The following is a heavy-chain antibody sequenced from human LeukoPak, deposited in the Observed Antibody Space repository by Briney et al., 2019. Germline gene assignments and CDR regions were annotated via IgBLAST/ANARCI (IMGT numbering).Heavy chain of an antibody. D-gene: IGHD3-9*01. CDR1: GGSISSYY. Sequence: SETLSLTCTVSGGSISSYYWSWIRQPPGKGLEWIGYIYYSGSTNYNPSLKSRVTISVDTSKNQFSLKLSSVTAADTAVYYCARGPSNYDILTGYRWFDPWGQGTLDTVSS. V-gene: IGHV4-59*01. J-gene: IGHJ5*02. CDR3: ARGPSNYDILTGYRWFDP. CDR2: IYYSGST.